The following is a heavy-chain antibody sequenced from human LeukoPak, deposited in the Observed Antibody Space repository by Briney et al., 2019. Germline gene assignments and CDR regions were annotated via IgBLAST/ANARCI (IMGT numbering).Heavy chain of an antibody. CDR3: ARLNNYYDSSGTFDY. V-gene: IGHV4-34*01. CDR2: INHSGST. D-gene: IGHD3-22*01. J-gene: IGHJ4*02. CDR1: GGSFSGYY. Sequence: SETLSLTCAVYGGSFSGYYWSWIRLPPGKGLEWIGEINHSGSTNYNPSLKSRVTISVDTSKNQFSLKLSSVTAADTAVYYCARLNNYYDSSGTFDYWGQGTLVTVSS.